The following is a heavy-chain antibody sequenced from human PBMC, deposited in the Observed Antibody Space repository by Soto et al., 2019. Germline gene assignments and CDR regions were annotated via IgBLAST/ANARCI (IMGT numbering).Heavy chain of an antibody. CDR2: ISNDGRGK. Sequence: GGSLRLSCAASGFTFTTYAIHWVRQAPGKGLEWVAVISNDGRGKYYADSVKGRFTISRDNSKNTLYLQMNSLRSDDTAVYYCARLYLAATITSLDYWGQGTLVTVSS. J-gene: IGHJ4*02. CDR1: GFTFTTYA. D-gene: IGHD5-12*01. V-gene: IGHV3-30*04. CDR3: ARLYLAATITSLDY.